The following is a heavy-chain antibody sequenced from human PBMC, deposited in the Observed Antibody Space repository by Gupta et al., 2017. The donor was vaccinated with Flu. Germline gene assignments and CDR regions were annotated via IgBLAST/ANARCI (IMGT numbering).Heavy chain of an antibody. CDR2: ISSSSSGT. Sequence: EVQLLESGGTLVQRGGSLRLSCAASGFTFSSYAMNWVRQAPGKGLEWVSTISSSSSGTYCADSVKGRFTISRDNSKNTLYLQMNSLRAEDTAIYYCAKDIYSNYIYYYGLDVWGQGTTVTVSS. J-gene: IGHJ6*02. V-gene: IGHV3-23*01. CDR1: GFTFSSYA. D-gene: IGHD4-11*01. CDR3: AKDIYSNYIYYYGLDV.